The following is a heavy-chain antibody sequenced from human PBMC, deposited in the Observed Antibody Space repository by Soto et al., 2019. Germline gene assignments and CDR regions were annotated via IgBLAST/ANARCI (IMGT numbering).Heavy chain of an antibody. V-gene: IGHV4-39*01. J-gene: IGHJ6*02. CDR1: GGSISSSSYY. CDR2: IYYSGST. Sequence: QLQLQESGPGLVKPSETLSLTCTVSGGSISSSSYYWGWIRQPPGKGLEWIGSIYYSGSTYYNPSLKSRVTISVDTSKNQFSLKLSSVTAADTAVYYCARRLYYDSSGFEGGGIDVWGQGTTVTVSS. CDR3: ARRLYYDSSGFEGGGIDV. D-gene: IGHD3-22*01.